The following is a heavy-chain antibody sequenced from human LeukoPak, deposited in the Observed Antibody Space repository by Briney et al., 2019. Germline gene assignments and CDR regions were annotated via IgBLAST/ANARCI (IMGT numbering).Heavy chain of an antibody. CDR2: IYPCDSYT. CDR1: GSSFTSYW. D-gene: IGHD3-22*01. Sequence: GGALEISWKGSGSSFTSYWIGWVRPVPGKGLEWVGIIYPCDSYTIYSPSFQGQVTISADQSISTAYLQWSSLKASDTAMYYCARQEGYYDSSGYYQSLDYWRQRTLVTVPS. V-gene: IGHV5-51*01. J-gene: IGHJ4*02. CDR3: ARQEGYYDSSGYYQSLDY.